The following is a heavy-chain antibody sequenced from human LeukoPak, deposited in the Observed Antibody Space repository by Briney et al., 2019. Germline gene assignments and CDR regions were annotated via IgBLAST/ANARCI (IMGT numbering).Heavy chain of an antibody. CDR3: ARLLVGVITTHSGDC. CDR1: GGSISSISSNNYH. D-gene: IGHD3-22*01. Sequence: SETLSLTCIVSGGSISSISSNNYHWGWIRQPPGKGLEWIGSIYYSGSTYYNPSLKSRVTISVDTSKNQFSLKLSSVTAADTAMYYCARLLVGVITTHSGDCWGQGTLVTVSS. V-gene: IGHV4-39*01. J-gene: IGHJ4*02. CDR2: IYYSGST.